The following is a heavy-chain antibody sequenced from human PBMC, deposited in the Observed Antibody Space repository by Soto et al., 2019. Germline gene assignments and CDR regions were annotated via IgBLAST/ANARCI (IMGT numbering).Heavy chain of an antibody. CDR2: INPSGGRT. J-gene: IGHJ4*02. CDR1: GNSFTTYY. V-gene: IGHV1-46*01. D-gene: IGHD3-22*01. CDR3: AGLYHYDSSGYYDY. Sequence: QVELVQSGAEVKKPGSSVKVSCQASGNSFTTYYMHWVRQAPGQGLEWMGIINPSGGRTTYAQKFQGRVTMTRDTSTSTFHMELSSLTSEDTAVYYCAGLYHYDSSGYYDYWGQGTLVTVSS.